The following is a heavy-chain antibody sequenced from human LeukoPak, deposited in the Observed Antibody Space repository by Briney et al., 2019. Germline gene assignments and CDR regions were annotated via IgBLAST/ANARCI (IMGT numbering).Heavy chain of an antibody. J-gene: IGHJ5*02. Sequence: SETLSLTCAVCGGSFSGYYWSWIRQPPGGGVEWMGEINHSGSTNYNPSLKSRVTISVHTSKNQFSLKLSYVTAADRAVYYCARGLEYCSSTSCYPGNWFDPWGQGTLVSVSS. CDR2: INHSGST. V-gene: IGHV4-34*01. CDR1: GGSFSGYY. D-gene: IGHD2-2*01. CDR3: ARGLEYCSSTSCYPGNWFDP.